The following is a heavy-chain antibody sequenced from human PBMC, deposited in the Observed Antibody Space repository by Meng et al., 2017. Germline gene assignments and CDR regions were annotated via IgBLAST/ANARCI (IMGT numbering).Heavy chain of an antibody. CDR3: ARDSVYYYDSSGYYFDY. V-gene: IGHV1-46*01. D-gene: IGHD3-22*01. CDR1: GFTFSSYW. CDR2: INPSGGST. J-gene: IGHJ4*02. Sequence: GGSLRLSCAASGFTFSSYWMSWVRQAPGQGLEWMGIINPSGGSTSYAQKFQGRVTMTRDTSTSTVYMELSSLRSEDTAVYYCARDSVYYYDSSGYYFDYWGQGTLVTVSS.